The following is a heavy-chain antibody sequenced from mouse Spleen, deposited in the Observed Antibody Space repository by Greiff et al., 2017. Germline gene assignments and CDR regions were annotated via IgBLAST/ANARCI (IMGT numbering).Heavy chain of an antibody. V-gene: IGHV5-9-3*01. CDR1: GFTFSSYA. J-gene: IGHJ2*01. Sequence: EVKLMESGGGLVKPGGSLKLSCAASGFTFSSYAMSWVRQTPEKRLEWVATISSGGSYTYYPDSVKGRFTISRDNAKNTLYLQMSSLRSEDTAMYYCARQGYDSYYFDYWGQGTTLTVSS. CDR3: ARQGYDSYYFDY. CDR2: ISSGGSYT. D-gene: IGHD2-14*01.